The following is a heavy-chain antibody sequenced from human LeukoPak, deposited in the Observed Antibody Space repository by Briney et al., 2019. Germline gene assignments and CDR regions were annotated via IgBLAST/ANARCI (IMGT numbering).Heavy chain of an antibody. V-gene: IGHV3-23*01. D-gene: IGHD1-1*01. Sequence: TGGSLRLSCAASGFTFSSYAMSWVRQAPGKGLEWVSVISSSGGTTYYADSVKGRFTISRDNSKDTLYLQMNSLRAEDTAVYYCAEDRGTNWQNWFDPWGQGTLVTVSS. CDR1: GFTFSSYA. J-gene: IGHJ5*02. CDR3: AEDRGTNWQNWFDP. CDR2: ISSSGGTT.